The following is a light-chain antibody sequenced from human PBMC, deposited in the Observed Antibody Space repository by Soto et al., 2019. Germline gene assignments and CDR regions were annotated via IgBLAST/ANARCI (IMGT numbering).Light chain of an antibody. Sequence: ETVMTQSPDTLSVSPGERATLSCRASQRVSSNLAWYQQKPGQPPRLLIYGASTRATGTPARFSGSGSGTEFTLTISSLQSEDCAVYYCQQYSNWPRTFGQGTKLESK. CDR1: QRVSSN. CDR3: QQYSNWPRT. J-gene: IGKJ2*01. CDR2: GAS. V-gene: IGKV3-15*01.